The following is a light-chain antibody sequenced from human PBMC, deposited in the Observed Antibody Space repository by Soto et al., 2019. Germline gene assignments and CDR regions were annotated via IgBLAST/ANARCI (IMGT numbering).Light chain of an antibody. CDR2: EVS. CDR1: SSDVGGYNY. V-gene: IGLV2-8*01. CDR3: SSYAGSNIYV. J-gene: IGLJ1*01. Sequence: QSVLTQPPSASGSPGQSVTISCTGTSSDVGGYNYVSWYQQHPGKAPKLMIYEVSKRPSVVPDRFSGSKSGNTASLTVSGLQAEDEADYYCSSYAGSNIYVFGTGTKLTVL.